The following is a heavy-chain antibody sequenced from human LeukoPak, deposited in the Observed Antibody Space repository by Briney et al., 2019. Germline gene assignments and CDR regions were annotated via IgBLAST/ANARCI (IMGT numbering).Heavy chain of an antibody. D-gene: IGHD6-19*01. Sequence: GALRLSCAASGFTFSSYEMNWVRQAPGKGLEWVSYISSSGSTIYYADSVKGRFTISRDNAKNSLYLQMNSLRAEDTAVYYCARVGSSGWYIGDDYWGQGTLVTVSS. J-gene: IGHJ4*02. CDR2: ISSSGSTI. V-gene: IGHV3-48*03. CDR1: GFTFSSYE. CDR3: ARVGSSGWYIGDDY.